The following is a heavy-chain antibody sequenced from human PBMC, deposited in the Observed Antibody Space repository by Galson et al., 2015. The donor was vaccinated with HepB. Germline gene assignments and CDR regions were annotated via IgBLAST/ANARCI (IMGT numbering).Heavy chain of an antibody. CDR3: AKEFYYDNSGYYGDAFDI. CDR2: ITSSGDNT. V-gene: IGHV3-23*01. J-gene: IGHJ3*02. Sequence: SLRLSCAASGFAFSNYAINWVRQAPGRGLEWVSEITSSGDNTDYADSVKGRFTISRDNSKNTLYLQMNSLRAEDTAVYYCAKEFYYDNSGYYGDAFDIWGQGTMVTVSS. D-gene: IGHD3-22*01. CDR1: GFAFSNYA.